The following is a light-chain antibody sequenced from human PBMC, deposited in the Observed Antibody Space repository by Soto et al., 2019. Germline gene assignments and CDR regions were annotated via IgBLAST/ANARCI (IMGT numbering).Light chain of an antibody. J-gene: IGLJ1*01. CDR1: SSNIGANV. V-gene: IGLV1-44*01. CDR3: ATWDDDLHGPV. CDR2: NNN. Sequence: QSVLTQPPSASGTPGQRITISCSGSSSNIGANVVNWYQQLPGTAPKLLINNNNQRPSGVPDRFSVSTSGTSTSLVISGLQSEDEADYHCATWDDDLHGPVFGTGTKLTVL.